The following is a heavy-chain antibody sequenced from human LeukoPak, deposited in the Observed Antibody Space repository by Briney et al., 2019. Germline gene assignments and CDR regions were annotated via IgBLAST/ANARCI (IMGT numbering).Heavy chain of an antibody. Sequence: SQTLSLTCTVSGGSINSGAYYWTWIPQPPGKGVECIGYIYYTGSTYYNPSLKSRVPISLDTSKNHFSLKLSSVPAADTAVYYSARLKDYGLLGPWGKGTLVTVSS. J-gene: IGHJ5*02. CDR3: ARLKDYGLLGP. D-gene: IGHD4-17*01. CDR2: IYYTGST. V-gene: IGHV4-30-4*01. CDR1: GGSINSGAYY.